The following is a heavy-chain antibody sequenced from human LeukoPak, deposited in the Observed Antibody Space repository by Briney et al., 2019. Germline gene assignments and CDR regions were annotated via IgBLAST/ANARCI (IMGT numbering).Heavy chain of an antibody. Sequence: ASVKVSCKASGYTFTSYGISWVRQAPGQGLEWMGWISAYNGNTNYAQKLQGRVTMATDTSTSTAYMELRSLRSDDTAVYYCARGTSSSWYPGGEYYYYMDVWGKGTTVTVSS. V-gene: IGHV1-18*01. CDR2: ISAYNGNT. D-gene: IGHD6-13*01. J-gene: IGHJ6*03. CDR3: ARGTSSSWYPGGEYYYYMDV. CDR1: GYTFTSYG.